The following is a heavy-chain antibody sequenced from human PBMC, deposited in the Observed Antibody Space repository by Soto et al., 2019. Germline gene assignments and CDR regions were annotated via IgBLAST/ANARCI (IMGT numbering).Heavy chain of an antibody. CDR2: IYYSGST. CDR3: ARLQKGSPSAWFDP. V-gene: IGHV4-30-4*01. Sequence: SLTCTVSGGSISSGDYYWSWIRQPPGKGLEWIGYIYYSGSTYYNPSLKSRVTISVDTSKNQFSLKLSSVTAADTAVYYCARLQKGSPSAWFDPWGQGTLVTVSS. D-gene: IGHD1-26*01. J-gene: IGHJ5*02. CDR1: GGSISSGDYY.